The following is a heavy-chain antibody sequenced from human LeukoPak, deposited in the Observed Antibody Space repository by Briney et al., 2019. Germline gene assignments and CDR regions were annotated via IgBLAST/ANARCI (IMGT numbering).Heavy chain of an antibody. V-gene: IGHV4-59*01. CDR1: GASISSYY. Sequence: PSETLSLTCTASGASISSYYWSWIRQPPGKGLEWIGYIYYSGITNYDPSLKSRVTISVDTSRNQFSLKLSSVAAADTAVYYCARDLLNWFDPWGQRTLVTVSS. J-gene: IGHJ5*02. CDR3: ARDLLNWFDP. CDR2: IYYSGIT.